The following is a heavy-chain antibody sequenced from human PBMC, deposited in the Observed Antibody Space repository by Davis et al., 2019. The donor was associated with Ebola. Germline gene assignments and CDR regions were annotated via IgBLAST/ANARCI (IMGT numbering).Heavy chain of an antibody. Sequence: PGGSLRLSCAASGFTFDDYAMHWVRQPPGKGLEWVSGISWNSGSIGYADSVKGRFTISRDNAKNSLYLQMNSLRAEDTALYYCAKDRYGGNSGPLDYWGQGTLVTVSS. V-gene: IGHV3-9*01. CDR3: AKDRYGGNSGPLDY. D-gene: IGHD4-23*01. CDR2: ISWNSGSI. CDR1: GFTFDDYA. J-gene: IGHJ4*02.